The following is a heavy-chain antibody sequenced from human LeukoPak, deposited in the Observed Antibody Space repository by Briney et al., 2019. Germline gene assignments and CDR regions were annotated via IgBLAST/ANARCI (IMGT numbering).Heavy chain of an antibody. CDR3: ARDRPHYYDSSTLFDY. D-gene: IGHD3-22*01. CDR2: FYTSGTT. CDR1: GGSISSYS. V-gene: IGHV4-4*07. J-gene: IGHJ4*02. Sequence: SETLSLTCSVSGGSISSYSWNWIRQPAGKGLEWIGRFYTSGTTNYNPSLKSRVTMSVDTSKNQFSLKLSSVTAADTAVYYCARDRPHYYDSSTLFDYWGQGTLVTVSS.